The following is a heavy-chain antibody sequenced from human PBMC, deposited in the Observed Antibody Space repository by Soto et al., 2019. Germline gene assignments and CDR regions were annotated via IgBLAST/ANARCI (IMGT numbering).Heavy chain of an antibody. CDR2: ISSSGSTI. Sequence: GGSLRLSCAASGFTFSSYEMNWVRQAPGKGLEWVSYISSSGSTIYYADSVKGRFTISRDNAKNSLYLQMDSLRAEDTAVYYCAKGGDKVFDYYYYGMDVWGQGTTVTVSS. CDR1: GFTFSSYE. D-gene: IGHD1-20*01. J-gene: IGHJ6*02. CDR3: AKGGDKVFDYYYYGMDV. V-gene: IGHV3-48*03.